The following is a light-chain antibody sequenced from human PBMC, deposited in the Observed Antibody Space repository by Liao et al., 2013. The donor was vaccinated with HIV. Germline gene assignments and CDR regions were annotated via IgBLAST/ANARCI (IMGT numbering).Light chain of an antibody. CDR1: NIGSKR. CDR2: HAS. Sequence: SYVLTQPPSVSVAPGKTARITCGGKNIGSKRVHWYQQKPGQAPVLLIYHASDRPSGIPERFSGSNSGNTATLTIRGTQAMDEADYYCQAWDSSTGVFGGGTKLTVL. J-gene: IGLJ3*02. CDR3: QAWDSSTGV. V-gene: IGLV3-21*01.